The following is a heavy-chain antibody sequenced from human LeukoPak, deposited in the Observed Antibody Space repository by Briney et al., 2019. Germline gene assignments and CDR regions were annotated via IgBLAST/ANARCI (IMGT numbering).Heavy chain of an antibody. CDR2: IYYSGST. CDR3: ARLNPALYYFDY. Sequence: SETLSLTCTVSGGSISSGDYYWSWIRQPPGKGLEWIGYIYYSGSTYYNPSLKSRVTISVDTSKNQFSLKLSSVTATDSAVYYCARLNPALYYFDYWGQGTLVTVSS. CDR1: GGSISSGDYY. D-gene: IGHD2-15*01. V-gene: IGHV4-30-4*01. J-gene: IGHJ4*02.